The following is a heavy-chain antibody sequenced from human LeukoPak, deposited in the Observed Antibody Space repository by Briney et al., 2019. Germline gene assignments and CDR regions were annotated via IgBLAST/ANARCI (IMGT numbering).Heavy chain of an antibody. CDR2: IIPIFGTA. Sequence: ASVKASCKASGGTFSSYAISWVRQAPGQGLEWMGGIIPIFGTANYAQKFQGRVTMTEDTSTDTAYMELSSLRSEDTAVYYCATDLLMLASYWGQGTLVTVSS. V-gene: IGHV1-69*06. D-gene: IGHD1-26*01. CDR3: ATDLLMLASY. J-gene: IGHJ4*02. CDR1: GGTFSSYA.